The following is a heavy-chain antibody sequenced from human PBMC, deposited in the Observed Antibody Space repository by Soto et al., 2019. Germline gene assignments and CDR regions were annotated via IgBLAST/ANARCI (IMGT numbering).Heavy chain of an antibody. D-gene: IGHD3-22*01. CDR2: IYHSGST. Sequence: SETLSLTCAVSGYSISSGYYWGWIRQPPGKGLEWIGSIYHSGSTYYNPSLKSRVTISVDTSKNQFSLKLSSVTAADTAVYYCARDHYYDSSGYSDAFDIWGQGTMVTVSS. CDR3: ARDHYYDSSGYSDAFDI. J-gene: IGHJ3*02. V-gene: IGHV4-38-2*02. CDR1: GYSISSGYY.